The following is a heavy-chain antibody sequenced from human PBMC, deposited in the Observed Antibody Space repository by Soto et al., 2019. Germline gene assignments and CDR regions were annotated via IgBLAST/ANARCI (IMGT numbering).Heavy chain of an antibody. V-gene: IGHV3-21*01. CDR3: ARDSSSSLPNPFDY. J-gene: IGHJ4*02. D-gene: IGHD6-6*01. Sequence: PGGSLRLSCAASGFTFSWYSMNWVRQAPGKGLEWVSSISSGSSSIYYAYSMKGRFTISRDNAKNSLYLQMNSLRAEDTAVYYCARDSSSSLPNPFDYWGQGTLVTVSS. CDR1: GFTFSWYS. CDR2: ISSGSSSI.